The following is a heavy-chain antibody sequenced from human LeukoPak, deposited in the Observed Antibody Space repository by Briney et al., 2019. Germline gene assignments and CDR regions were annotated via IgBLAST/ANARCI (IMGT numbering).Heavy chain of an antibody. V-gene: IGHV4-34*01. Sequence: PSETLSLTCAVYGGSFSGYYWSWIRQPPGKGLEWIGEINHSGSTNYNPSLKSRVTISVDTSKNQFSLKLSSVTAADTAVYYCARVGYQLSHWFDPWGQGTLVTVPS. CDR3: ARVGYQLSHWFDP. J-gene: IGHJ5*02. CDR2: INHSGST. D-gene: IGHD2-2*01. CDR1: GGSFSGYY.